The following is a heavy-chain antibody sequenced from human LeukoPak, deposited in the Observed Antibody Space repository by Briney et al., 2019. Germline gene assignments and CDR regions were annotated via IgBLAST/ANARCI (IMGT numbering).Heavy chain of an antibody. D-gene: IGHD1-26*01. V-gene: IGHV3-30*02. CDR2: IRYDGSNK. Sequence: PGGSLRLSCAASGFTFSSHGMHWVRQAPGKGLEWVAFIRYDGSNKFYADSVKGRFTISRDNSKNTLSLQLDSLRPGDTAVYYCAGSVGATDAFDIWGQGTMVTVSS. J-gene: IGHJ3*02. CDR3: AGSVGATDAFDI. CDR1: GFTFSSHG.